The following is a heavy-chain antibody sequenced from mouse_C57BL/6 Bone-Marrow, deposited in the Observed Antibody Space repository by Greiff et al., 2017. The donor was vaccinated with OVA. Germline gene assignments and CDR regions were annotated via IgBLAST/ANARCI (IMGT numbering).Heavy chain of an antibody. V-gene: IGHV1-76*01. Sequence: QVQLQQSGAELVRPGASVKLSCKASGYTFTDYYINWVKQRPGQGLEWIARIYPGSGNTYYNEKFKGKATLTAEKSSSTAYMQLSSLTSEDSAVYFCALEIITTVVAFDYWGQGTTLTVSS. J-gene: IGHJ2*01. CDR3: ALEIITTVVAFDY. CDR1: GYTFTDYY. CDR2: IYPGSGNT. D-gene: IGHD1-1*01.